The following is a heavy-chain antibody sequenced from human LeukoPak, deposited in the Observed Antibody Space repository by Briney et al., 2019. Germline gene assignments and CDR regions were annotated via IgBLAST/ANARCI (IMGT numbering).Heavy chain of an antibody. D-gene: IGHD3-16*01. V-gene: IGHV1-69*05. Sequence: GASVKVSCKASGGTFSSYAISWVRQAPGQGLEWMGGIIPIFGTANYAQKFQGRVTITTDESTSTAYMELSSLRSEDTAVYYCARGGTEPGAFDIWGQGTMVTVSS. CDR1: GGTFSSYA. CDR3: ARGGTEPGAFDI. J-gene: IGHJ3*02. CDR2: IIPIFGTA.